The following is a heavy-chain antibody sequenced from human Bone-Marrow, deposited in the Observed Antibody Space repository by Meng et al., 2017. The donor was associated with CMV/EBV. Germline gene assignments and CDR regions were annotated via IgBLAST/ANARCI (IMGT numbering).Heavy chain of an antibody. CDR1: GTFSSSA. Sequence: GTFSSSAISWVRQAPGQGLEWMGGIIPIFGTANYAQKFQGRVTITTDESTSTAYMELSSLRSEDTAVYYCAREVPAANLEFNWFDPWGQGTLVTVSS. CDR3: AREVPAANLEFNWFDP. CDR2: IIPIFGTA. J-gene: IGHJ5*02. D-gene: IGHD2-2*01. V-gene: IGHV1-69*05.